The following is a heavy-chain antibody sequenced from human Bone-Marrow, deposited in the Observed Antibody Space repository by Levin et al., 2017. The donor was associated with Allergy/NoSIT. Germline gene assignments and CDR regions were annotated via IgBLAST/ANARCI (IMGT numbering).Heavy chain of an antibody. D-gene: IGHD4-11*01. CDR2: IYSGGDT. V-gene: IGHV3-53*01. Sequence: TGGSLRLSCAASGFTVSNNYMSWVRQAPGKGLQWVSLIYSGGDTSYADSVKGRFSISRDHSKNTLFLQMNTLRAEDTAVYYCVAFVPTTVTPFDYWGQGTLVTVS. CDR1: GFTVSNNY. J-gene: IGHJ4*02. CDR3: VAFVPTTVTPFDY.